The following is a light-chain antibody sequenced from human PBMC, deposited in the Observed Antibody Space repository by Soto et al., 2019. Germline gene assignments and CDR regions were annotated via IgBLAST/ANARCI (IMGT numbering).Light chain of an antibody. V-gene: IGKV3-20*01. J-gene: IGKJ1*01. CDR3: QQYGSSPVT. CDR2: GAS. CDR1: QSVSSSY. Sequence: EIVLTQSPGTLSLSPGERATLSCRASQSVSSSYLAWYQQKPGQAPRLLMYGASSRATGIPDRFSGSGSGPDFTLTISRLEPEDFAVYYCQQYGSSPVTFGQGTKVEIK.